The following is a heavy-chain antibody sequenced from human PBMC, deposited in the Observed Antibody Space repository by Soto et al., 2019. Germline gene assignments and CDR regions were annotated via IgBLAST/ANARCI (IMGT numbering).Heavy chain of an antibody. D-gene: IGHD3-3*01. V-gene: IGHV4-39*01. J-gene: IGHJ4*02. Sequence: QLQLQESGPGLVKPSETLSLICTVSGDSISSGRYHWGWIRQPPGQGLEFIATIHYTGNAHYNPSHRSRVTIVVDTSKSQFSLRLSSVTAADTAVYYGARADGFGVVTPFVDYGGQGTLVTVSS. CDR2: IHYTGNA. CDR3: ARADGFGVVTPFVDY. CDR1: GDSISSGRYH.